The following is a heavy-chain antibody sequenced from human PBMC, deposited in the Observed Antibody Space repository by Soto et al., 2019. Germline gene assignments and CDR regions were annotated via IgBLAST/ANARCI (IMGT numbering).Heavy chain of an antibody. CDR2: IYYSGST. D-gene: IGHD2-2*01. CDR3: AGLVVPAATNWFDP. CDR1: GGSISSYY. J-gene: IGHJ5*02. V-gene: IGHV4-59*01. Sequence: KPSETLSLTCTVSGGSISSYYWSWIRQPPGKGLEWIGYIYYSGSTNYNPSLKSRVTISVDTSKNQFSLKLSSVTAADTAVYYCAGLVVPAATNWFDPWGQGTLVTVSS.